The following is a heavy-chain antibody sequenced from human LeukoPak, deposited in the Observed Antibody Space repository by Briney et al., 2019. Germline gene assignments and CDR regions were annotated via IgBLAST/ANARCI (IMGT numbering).Heavy chain of an antibody. CDR3: ASIGIAVADYYYYGMDV. V-gene: IGHV1-2*02. Sequence: GCSVNVSCKASGYTFTGYYMHWVRQAPGQRLEWMGWINPNSCGTNYAQTFQGRVTMTRDTSISTAYMELSRLRSDDTAVYYCASIGIAVADYYYYGMDVWGQGTTVTVSS. CDR2: INPNSCGT. CDR1: GYTFTGYY. J-gene: IGHJ6*02. D-gene: IGHD6-19*01.